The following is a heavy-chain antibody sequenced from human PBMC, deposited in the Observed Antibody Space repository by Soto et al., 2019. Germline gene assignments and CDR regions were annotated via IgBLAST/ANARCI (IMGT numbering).Heavy chain of an antibody. J-gene: IGHJ6*02. CDR1: GFTFSSYG. CDR2: ISYDGSNK. CDR3: AKEGESTGTRGDYYDTDV. Sequence: GGSLGLFCAASGFTFSSYGMHWVRQAPGKGLEWVAVISYDGSNKYYADSVKGRFTISRDNSKNTLYLQMNSLRAEDTAVYYCAKEGESTGTRGDYYDTDVWDQDTPATVSS. D-gene: IGHD1-1*01. V-gene: IGHV3-30*18.